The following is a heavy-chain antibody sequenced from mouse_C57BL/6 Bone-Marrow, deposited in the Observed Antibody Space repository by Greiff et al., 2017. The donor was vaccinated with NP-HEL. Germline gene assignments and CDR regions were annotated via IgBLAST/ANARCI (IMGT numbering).Heavy chain of an antibody. J-gene: IGHJ2*01. V-gene: IGHV14-1*01. CDR3: TPRGGGSPYYFDY. CDR1: GFNIKDYY. Sequence: VQLKESGAELVRPGASVKLSCTASGFNIKDYYMHWVKQRPEQGLEWIGRIDPEDGDTEYAPKFQGKATMTADTSSNTAYLQLSSLTSEDTAVYYCTPRGGGSPYYFDYWGQGTTLTVSS. CDR2: IDPEDGDT. D-gene: IGHD1-1*01.